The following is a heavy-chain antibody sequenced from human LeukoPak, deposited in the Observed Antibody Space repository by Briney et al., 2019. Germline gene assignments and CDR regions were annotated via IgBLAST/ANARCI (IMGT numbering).Heavy chain of an antibody. Sequence: GGSLRLSCAASEFTSTSYELNWVRQAPGKGLEWVSCISSSGNTISYADSVKGRFTISRDNAKNSLYLQVISLRAEDTAVYYCARGPSIAARYDAFDIWGQGTMVTVSS. V-gene: IGHV3-48*03. D-gene: IGHD6-6*01. CDR3: ARGPSIAARYDAFDI. J-gene: IGHJ3*02. CDR2: ISSSGNTI. CDR1: EFTSTSYE.